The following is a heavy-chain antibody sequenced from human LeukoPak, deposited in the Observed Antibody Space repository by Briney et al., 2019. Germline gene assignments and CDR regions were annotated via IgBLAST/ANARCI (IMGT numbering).Heavy chain of an antibody. CDR2: IRYDGSNK. D-gene: IGHD3-22*01. J-gene: IGHJ4*02. V-gene: IGHV3-30*02. CDR3: AKPDSSGFY. Sequence: GGSLRLSCPGSGFTFSSYGMHGVGRAPGKGREWVAFIRYDGSNKYYADSVKGRFTISRDNSKNTLYLQMNSLRAEDTAVYYCAKPDSSGFYWGQGTLVTVSS. CDR1: GFTFSSYG.